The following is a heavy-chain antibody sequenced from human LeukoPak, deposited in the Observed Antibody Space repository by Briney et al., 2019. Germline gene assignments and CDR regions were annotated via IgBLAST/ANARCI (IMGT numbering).Heavy chain of an antibody. V-gene: IGHV3-23*01. CDR3: AKPATHISSWYCFDY. D-gene: IGHD6-13*01. J-gene: IGHJ4*02. CDR2: ISGSGAST. CDR1: GFTFSSYA. Sequence: GGYLRLSGSGSGFTFSSYAMSWVRQAPGKGLEWVSAISGSGASTYYADSVKGRFTISRENSKNTLYLQMNSLRAEDTPVYHCAKPATHISSWYCFDYWGQGTLLTVSS.